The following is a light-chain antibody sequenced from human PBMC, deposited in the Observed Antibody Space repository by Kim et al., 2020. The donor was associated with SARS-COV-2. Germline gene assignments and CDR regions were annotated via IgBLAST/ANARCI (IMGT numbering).Light chain of an antibody. J-gene: IGKJ2*01. CDR1: QSVSSSY. CDR2: GAS. CDR3: QQYGSSPYT. V-gene: IGKV3-20*01. Sequence: LAPGERATLSSRASQSVSSSYLAWYQQKPGQAHRLLIYGASSRATGIPDRFSGSGSGTDFTLTISRLEPEDFAVYYCQQYGSSPYTFGQGTKLEI.